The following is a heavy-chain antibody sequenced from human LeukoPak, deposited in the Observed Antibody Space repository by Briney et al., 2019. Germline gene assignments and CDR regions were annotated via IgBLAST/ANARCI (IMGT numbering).Heavy chain of an antibody. CDR2: INSDGSST. J-gene: IGHJ4*02. CDR1: GLTFSSYW. Sequence: GGSLRLSCAASGLTFSSYWMHWVRQAPGKGLVWVSRINSDGSSTSYADSVKGRCTISRDNAKNTLYLQMNSLRAEDTAVYYCARKAGGYSYGPLDYWGQGTLVTVSS. D-gene: IGHD5-18*01. CDR3: ARKAGGYSYGPLDY. V-gene: IGHV3-74*01.